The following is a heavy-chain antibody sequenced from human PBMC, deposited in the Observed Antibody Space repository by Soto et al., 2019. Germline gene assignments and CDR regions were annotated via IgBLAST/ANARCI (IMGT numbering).Heavy chain of an antibody. CDR2: INHSGSN. CDR1: GFTFSSYA. CDR3: ARGGSNDWQVAFDI. D-gene: IGHD3-9*01. J-gene: IGHJ3*02. Sequence: QVQLVESGGGVVQSGRSLRLSCAASGFTFSSYAMHWIRQSPGKGLEWIGEINHSGSNNYSPSLKSRVTMSLDTSKNQFSLKLTSVTAADTAVYYCARGGSNDWQVAFDIWGQGTMVTVSS. V-gene: IGHV4-34*01.